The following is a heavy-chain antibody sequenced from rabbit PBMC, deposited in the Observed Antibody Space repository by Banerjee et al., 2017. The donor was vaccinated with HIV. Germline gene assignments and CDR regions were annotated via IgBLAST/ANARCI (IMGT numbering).Heavy chain of an antibody. CDR2: IYSSNGDK. CDR3: ARDRDWTLDL. V-gene: IGHV1S43*01. Sequence: QEQLEESGGDLVKPEGSLTLTCTVSGFSFSSNNWICWVRQAPGKGLELIACIYSSNGDKWYASWVNGRFTISRSTSLNTVDLKMTSLTAADTATYFCARDRDWTLDLWGQGTLVTVS. J-gene: IGHJ3*01. CDR1: GFSFSSNNW. D-gene: IGHD4-2*01.